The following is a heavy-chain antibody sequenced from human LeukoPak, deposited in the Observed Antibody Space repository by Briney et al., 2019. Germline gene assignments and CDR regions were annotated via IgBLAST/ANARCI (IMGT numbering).Heavy chain of an antibody. Sequence: PGGSLRLSCAASGFIFSRHGMHWVRQAPGKGLEWVAVIWYGGNNKYYADSVKGRFTISRDNSKNTLYLQMNSLGAEDTAVYYCAKEGDNYGDYVGAFDIWGQGTMVTVSS. CDR1: GFIFSRHG. CDR2: IWYGGNNK. CDR3: AKEGDNYGDYVGAFDI. J-gene: IGHJ3*02. D-gene: IGHD4-17*01. V-gene: IGHV3-33*06.